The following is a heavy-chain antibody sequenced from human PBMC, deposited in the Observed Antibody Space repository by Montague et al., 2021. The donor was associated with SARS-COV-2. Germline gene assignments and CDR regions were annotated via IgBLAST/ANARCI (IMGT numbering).Heavy chain of an antibody. Sequence: SETLSLTCSVSGGSFSSSIYYWGWIRQPPGKGPEWIGSIYYSGSTNYNPSLKSRVTMSVDTSKKQFSLRLTSVTAADTAVYYCARHRTNYGEVCGTRRYTPDYWGQGTLVTVSS. V-gene: IGHV4-39*01. D-gene: IGHD3-16*02. CDR2: IYYSGST. CDR3: ARHRTNYGEVCGTRRYTPDY. J-gene: IGHJ4*02. CDR1: GGSFSSSIYY.